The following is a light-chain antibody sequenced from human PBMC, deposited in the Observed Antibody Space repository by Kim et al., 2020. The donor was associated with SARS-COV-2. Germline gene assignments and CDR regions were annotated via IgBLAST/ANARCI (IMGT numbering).Light chain of an antibody. CDR3: QVWDSSSDHPV. J-gene: IGLJ3*02. CDR2: YDS. V-gene: IGLV3-21*04. Sequence: APGRTARITWGGTNIGSKSVHWYQQKPGQAPVLVIYYDSDRPSGIPERFSGSNSGNTATLTISRVEAGDEADYYCQVWDSSSDHPVFGGGTQLTVL. CDR1: NIGSKS.